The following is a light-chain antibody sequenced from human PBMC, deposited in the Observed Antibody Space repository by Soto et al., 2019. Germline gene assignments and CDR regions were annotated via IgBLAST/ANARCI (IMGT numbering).Light chain of an antibody. CDR1: QSVSSSY. Sequence: EIVLTQSPGTLSLSPGERATLSCRASQSVSSSYLAWYQQKPGQAPRLLIYGASTRATGIPARFSGSGSGAEFTLTISSLQSEDFALYYCQQYNHWPLTFGGGTKV. V-gene: IGKV3-15*01. J-gene: IGKJ4*01. CDR3: QQYNHWPLT. CDR2: GAS.